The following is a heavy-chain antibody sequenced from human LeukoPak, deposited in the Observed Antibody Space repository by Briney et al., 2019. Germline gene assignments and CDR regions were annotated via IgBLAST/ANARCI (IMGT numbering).Heavy chain of an antibody. D-gene: IGHD2-2*01. CDR3: ARDARDIVVVPAPNDY. CDR2: ISSSSSTI. V-gene: IGHV3-48*01. J-gene: IGHJ4*02. CDR1: GFTFSSYS. Sequence: GGSLRLSCAASGFTFSSYSMNLVRQAPGKGLEWVSYISSSSSTIYYADSVKGRFTISRDNAKNSLYLQMNSLRAEDTAVYYCARDARDIVVVPAPNDYWGQGTLVTVSS.